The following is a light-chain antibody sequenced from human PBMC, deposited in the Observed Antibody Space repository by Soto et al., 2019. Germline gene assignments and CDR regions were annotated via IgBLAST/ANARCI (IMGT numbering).Light chain of an antibody. J-gene: IGKJ1*01. V-gene: IGKV2-28*01. CDR2: LGS. CDR3: MQVVQPPWT. CDR1: QSHPHSNGYNY. Sequence: DIVVTQSPLSLPVTPGEPGSISCRTSQSHPHSNGYNYLDWYLQKPGQTPQLLIYLGSTRASGVPDRFSGSGSGTDFTLNVSRVEAEDVGVYCCMQVVQPPWTFGQGTKVDI.